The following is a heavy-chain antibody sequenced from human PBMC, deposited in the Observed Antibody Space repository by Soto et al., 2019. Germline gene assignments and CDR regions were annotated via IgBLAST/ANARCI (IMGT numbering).Heavy chain of an antibody. V-gene: IGHV4-4*02. J-gene: IGHJ4*02. D-gene: IGHD1-20*01. CDR1: GDSISSSEW. CDR2: NHHRGPT. CDR3: ARGGITAVRDYYFDH. Sequence: QVQLQESGPGLVKPWGTLSLNCKVSGDSISSSEWWSWVRQPPGKGVGMIAENHHRGPTNYNPSPRSRVTIPFDKSINQLPLRLSTVTAADTAVYYCARGGITAVRDYYFDHWGQGTLVTVSS.